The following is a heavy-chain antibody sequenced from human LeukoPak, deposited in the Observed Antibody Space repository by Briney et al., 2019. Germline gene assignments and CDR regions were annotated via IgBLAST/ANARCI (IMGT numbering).Heavy chain of an antibody. CDR3: AREHEGYFDL. V-gene: IGHV4-34*01. CDR1: VGSFSGYY. CDR2: INHSGST. J-gene: IGHJ2*01. Sequence: SETLSLTCAVYVGSFSGYYWSWIRQPPGKGLEWIGEINHSGSTNYNPTLKSRVSISVVTSKNQFSLKLSSVTAADTAVYYCAREHEGYFDLWGRGTRVTVSS.